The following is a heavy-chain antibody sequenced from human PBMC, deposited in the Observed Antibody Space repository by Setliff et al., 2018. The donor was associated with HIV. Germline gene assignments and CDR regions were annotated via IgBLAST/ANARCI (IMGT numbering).Heavy chain of an antibody. CDR1: GGTSNTYA. J-gene: IGHJ5*02. V-gene: IGHV1-69*10. Sequence: GASVKVSCKATGGTSNTYAINWVRQAPGQGLEWMGQVITILDITSYAQKFQGRVTITADESTNTMYMELSSLRSEDTAVYYCALPYCSGGNCWSSASLPPAGWFDPWGQGTLVTVSS. CDR2: VITILDIT. D-gene: IGHD2-15*01. CDR3: ALPYCSGGNCWSSASLPPAGWFDP.